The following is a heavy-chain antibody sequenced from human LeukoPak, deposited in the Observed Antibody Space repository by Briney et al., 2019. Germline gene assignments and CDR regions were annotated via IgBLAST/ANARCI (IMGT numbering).Heavy chain of an antibody. V-gene: IGHV4-59*01. CDR2: IYYSGST. CDR1: GGSISSYY. Sequence: SETLSLTCTVSGGSISSYYWSWIRQPPGKGLEWIGYIYYSGSTNYNPSLKSRVTISVDTSKNQFSLKLSSVTAADTAVYYCARGGGHRLVNVFDYWGQGTLVTVSS. CDR3: ARGGGHRLVNVFDY. J-gene: IGHJ4*02. D-gene: IGHD3-9*01.